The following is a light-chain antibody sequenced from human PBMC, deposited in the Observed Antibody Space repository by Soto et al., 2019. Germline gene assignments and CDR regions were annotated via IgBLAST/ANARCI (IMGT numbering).Light chain of an antibody. J-gene: IGLJ3*02. V-gene: IGLV8-61*01. CDR1: SGSVSTTYY. CDR3: VLYMGRGIWV. Sequence: QTVVTQEPSFSVSPGRSVTLTCGLRSGSVSTTYYPTWYQQTPGQAPRTLIYSTDTRSSGVPDRFSGSILGNKAALTITGAQADDESDYYCVLYMGRGIWVFGGGTQLTVL. CDR2: STD.